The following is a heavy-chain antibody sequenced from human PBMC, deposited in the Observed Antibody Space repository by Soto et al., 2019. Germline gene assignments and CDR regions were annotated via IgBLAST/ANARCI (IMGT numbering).Heavy chain of an antibody. CDR2: INPSGGST. D-gene: IGHD5-12*01. CDR1: GYTFTSYY. Sequence: GASVKVSCKASGYTFTSYYMHWVRQAPGQGLEWMGIINPSGGSTSYAQKFQGRVTMTRDTSTSTVYMELSSLRSEDTAVYYCARAGYSGYDFFNFDYWGQGTLVTVSS. J-gene: IGHJ4*02. CDR3: ARAGYSGYDFFNFDY. V-gene: IGHV1-46*01.